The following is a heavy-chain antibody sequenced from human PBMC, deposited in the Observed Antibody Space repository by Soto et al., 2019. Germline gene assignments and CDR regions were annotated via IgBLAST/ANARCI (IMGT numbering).Heavy chain of an antibody. CDR1: GGSISSSNW. Sequence: SETLSLTCAVSGGSISSSNWWSWVRQPPGKGLEWIGEIYHSGSTNYNPSLKSRVTISVDKSKNQFSLKLSSVTAADTAVYYCARVDYYGSGSYYIRWFDPWGQGTLVTVSS. D-gene: IGHD3-10*01. J-gene: IGHJ5*02. V-gene: IGHV4-4*02. CDR3: ARVDYYGSGSYYIRWFDP. CDR2: IYHSGST.